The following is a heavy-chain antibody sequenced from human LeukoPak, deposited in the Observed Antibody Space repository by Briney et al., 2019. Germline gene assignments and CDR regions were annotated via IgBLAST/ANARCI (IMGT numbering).Heavy chain of an antibody. J-gene: IGHJ6*02. CDR2: ISAYNGNT. V-gene: IGHV1-18*01. Sequence: GASVKVSCKASGYTFTSYGISWVRQAPGQGLEWMGWISAYNGNTNYAQKLQGRVTMTTDTSTSTAYMELRSLRSDDTAVYYCARDLTRRKASFSFSWWTGDYGMDVWGQGTTVTVSS. CDR1: GYTFTSYG. D-gene: IGHD2-15*01. CDR3: ARDLTRRKASFSFSWWTGDYGMDV.